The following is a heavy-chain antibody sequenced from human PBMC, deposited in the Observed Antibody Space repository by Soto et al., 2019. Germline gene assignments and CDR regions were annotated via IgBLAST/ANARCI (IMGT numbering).Heavy chain of an antibody. CDR2: IYYSGST. Sequence: SETRSLRCTVSGGSISRGGYYWSWIRQHPGKGLEWIGYIYYSGSTYYNPSLKSRVTISVDTSKNQFSLKLSSVTAADTAVYYCARVRRVYRHFDQYNHYPIDAWGQWTTVT. CDR1: GGSISRGGYY. CDR3: ARVRRVYRHFDQYNHYPIDA. J-gene: IGHJ6*02. V-gene: IGHV4-31*03. D-gene: IGHD3-9*01.